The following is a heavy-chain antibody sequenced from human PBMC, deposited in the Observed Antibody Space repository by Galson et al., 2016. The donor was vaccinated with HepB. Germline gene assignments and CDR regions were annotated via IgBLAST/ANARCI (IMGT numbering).Heavy chain of an antibody. CDR3: AKSEYNLNYCVDN. CDR2: ISFDVHNE. Sequence: SLRLSCEASGFTFSSYGMHWVRQAPGKGLEWVAVISFDVHNEYYADSVNGRFTISRDNSKNMLYLQMNSLRAEDTAVYYCAKSEYNLNYCVDNWVQGILVTGSS. CDR1: GFTFSSYG. V-gene: IGHV3-30*18. J-gene: IGHJ4*02. D-gene: IGHD1-7*01.